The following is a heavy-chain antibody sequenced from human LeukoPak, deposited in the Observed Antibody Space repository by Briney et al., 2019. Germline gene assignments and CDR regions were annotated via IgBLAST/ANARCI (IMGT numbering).Heavy chain of an antibody. CDR2: IVVGSGNT. J-gene: IGHJ3*02. CDR1: GFTXTSSA. CDR3: ARDGGIGAFDI. Sequence: SVKVSCKASGFTXTSSAVQWVRQARGQRLEWIGWIVVGSGNTNYAQKFQERVTITKDMYTSTAYMELSSLRSEDTAVYYCARDGGIGAFDIWGQGTMVTVSS. V-gene: IGHV1-58*01. D-gene: IGHD6-13*01.